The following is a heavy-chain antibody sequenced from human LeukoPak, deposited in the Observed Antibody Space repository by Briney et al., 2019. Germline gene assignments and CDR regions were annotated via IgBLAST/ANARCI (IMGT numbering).Heavy chain of an antibody. CDR2: IRGSGTTV. CDR1: GFTFSDYC. D-gene: IGHD3-3*01. V-gene: IGHV3-11*04. J-gene: IGHJ4*02. Sequence: GGSLRLSCAASGFTFSDYCMSWIRQAPGKGLEWVSYIRGSGTTVYYADSVKGRFTISRDNAKNSLYLQMNSLRAEDTAVYYCAREWNYDLWDYWGQGTLVTVSS. CDR3: AREWNYDLWDY.